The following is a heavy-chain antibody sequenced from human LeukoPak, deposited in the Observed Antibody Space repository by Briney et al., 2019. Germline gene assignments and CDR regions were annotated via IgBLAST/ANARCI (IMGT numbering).Heavy chain of an antibody. CDR1: GYNFTNYW. CDR2: IYPGDSDT. CDR3: ARSRNYGDFFEIDY. V-gene: IGHV5-51*04. J-gene: IGHJ4*02. Sequence: GESLKISCKGSGYNFTNYWIAWVRQMPGKGLEWMGIIYPGDSDTRYSPSFQGQVTISADKPISTAYLQWSSLKASDTAMYYCARSRNYGDFFEIDYWGQGTLVTVSS. D-gene: IGHD4-17*01.